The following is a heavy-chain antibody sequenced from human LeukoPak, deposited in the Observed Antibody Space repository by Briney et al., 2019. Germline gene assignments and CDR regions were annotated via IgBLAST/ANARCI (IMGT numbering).Heavy chain of an antibody. CDR3: ARGGWFGELLFDY. CDR1: GSTFSSYG. J-gene: IGHJ4*02. D-gene: IGHD3-10*01. V-gene: IGHV3-23*01. Sequence: PGGTLRLSCAASGSTFSSYGMSWVRQAPGEGLEWVSAISGSGGSTYYADSVKGRFTISRDNSKNTLYLQMNSLRAEDTALYYCARGGWFGELLFDYWGQGTLVTVSS. CDR2: ISGSGGST.